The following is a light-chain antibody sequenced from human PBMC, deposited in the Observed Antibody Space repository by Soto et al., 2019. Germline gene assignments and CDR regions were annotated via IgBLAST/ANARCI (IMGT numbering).Light chain of an antibody. CDR1: QSISND. Sequence: DIQMTQSRSSLSASVGDRVTITCRSSQSISNDLNWYQQKPGKAPKLLIYAASSMQSGVPSRFSGSASETDFTLTISSLQPDVSATYYCQQSFSPLWTFGQGTKVEV. CDR2: AAS. V-gene: IGKV1-39*01. CDR3: QQSFSPLWT. J-gene: IGKJ1*01.